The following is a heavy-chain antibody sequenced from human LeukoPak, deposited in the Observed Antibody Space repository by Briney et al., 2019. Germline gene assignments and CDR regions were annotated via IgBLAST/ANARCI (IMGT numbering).Heavy chain of an antibody. J-gene: IGHJ4*02. CDR3: ARARQYQLLFSGGYYFDY. CDR2: ISGSGRTI. CDR1: GFIFSDYY. V-gene: IGHV3-11*04. Sequence: GGSLRLSCAASGFIFSDYYMSWIRQAPGKGLEWVSYISGSGRTIYYADSVKGRFTISRDNAKNSLYLQMNSLRAEDTAVYYCARARQYQLLFSGGYYFDYWGQGTLVTVSS. D-gene: IGHD2-2*01.